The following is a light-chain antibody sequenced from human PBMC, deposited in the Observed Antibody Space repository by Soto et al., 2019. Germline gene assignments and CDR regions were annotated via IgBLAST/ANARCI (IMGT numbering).Light chain of an antibody. CDR3: QKYNSAPPA. CDR1: QAISNY. Sequence: DIQMTQSPSSLSASVGDRVTITCRASQAISNYLAWYQQKPGKVPKLLIYAASTLQSGVPSRFSGSGSGTDFTLTISSLQAEEVASYYCQKYNSAPPAFGQGTKVQIK. CDR2: AAS. J-gene: IGKJ1*01. V-gene: IGKV1-27*01.